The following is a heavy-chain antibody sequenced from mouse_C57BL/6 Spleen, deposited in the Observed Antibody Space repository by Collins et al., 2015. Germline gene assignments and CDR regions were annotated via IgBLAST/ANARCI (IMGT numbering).Heavy chain of an antibody. D-gene: IGHD2-14*01. CDR2: IYPGSGNT. CDR3: ARSIGGLPPNAMDY. V-gene: IGHV1-76*01. CDR1: GYTFTDYY. Sequence: QVQLQQSGAELVKPGASVKLSCKASGYTFTDYYINWVKQRPGQGLEWIARIYPGSGNTYYNEKFKGKATLTAEKSSSTAYMQLSSLTSEDSAVYFCARSIGGLPPNAMDYWGQGTPVTVSS. J-gene: IGHJ4*01.